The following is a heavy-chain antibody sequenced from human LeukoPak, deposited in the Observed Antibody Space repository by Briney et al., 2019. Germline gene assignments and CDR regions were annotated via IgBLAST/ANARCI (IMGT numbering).Heavy chain of an antibody. D-gene: IGHD3-22*01. CDR1: PPPLSSHY. CDR3: AREQYYFDGSGSFDC. CDR2: FYTSGST. V-gene: IGHV4-4*07. Sequence: LSLICTASPPPLSSHYWSCTRPPAGPGLECIGRFYTSGSTNYNPSLKSRVTMSVDTSKNQFSLKLTSVTAADTAVYYCAREQYYFDGSGSFDCWGQGILVTASS. J-gene: IGHJ4*02.